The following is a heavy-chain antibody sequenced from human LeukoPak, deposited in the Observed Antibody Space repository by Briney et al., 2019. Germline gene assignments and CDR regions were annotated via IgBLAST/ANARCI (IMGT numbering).Heavy chain of an antibody. J-gene: IGHJ3*02. Sequence: ASVKVSCKASGYTFSTDGISWVRQAPGQGLEWMGWINPKNGKTNYEQKVQGRITMTTDTSTSTAYMELRSLRSDDTAVYYCARDGHRRYYYDSSGREDAFDIWGQGTMVTVSS. CDR1: GYTFSTDG. D-gene: IGHD3-22*01. CDR3: ARDGHRRYYYDSSGREDAFDI. V-gene: IGHV1-18*01. CDR2: INPKNGKT.